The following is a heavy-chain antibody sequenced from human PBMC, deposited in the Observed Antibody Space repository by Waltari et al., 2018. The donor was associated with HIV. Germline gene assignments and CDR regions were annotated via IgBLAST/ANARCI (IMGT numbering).Heavy chain of an antibody. Sequence: VQLVESGGGLVKPGGSLRLSCEASGCSFRRYAMNWVRQAPGKGLQWLSYISSNSEYIYYVHSVQGRFTISRDNAKSSVFLQMDNVRDEDTATYYCATTVTTRGTFDYWGQGTVVAV. J-gene: IGHJ4*02. CDR1: GCSFRRYA. V-gene: IGHV3-21*02. CDR3: ATTVTTRGTFDY. D-gene: IGHD4-17*01. CDR2: ISSNSEYI.